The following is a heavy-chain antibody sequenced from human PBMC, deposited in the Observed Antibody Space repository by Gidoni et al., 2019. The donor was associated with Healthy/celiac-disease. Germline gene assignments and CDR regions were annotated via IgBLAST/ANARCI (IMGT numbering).Heavy chain of an antibody. CDR2: INAGNGNT. J-gene: IGHJ4*02. CDR1: GYTFTCYD. Sequence: QVQLVQSGAEVKKPGASVEVSCKASGYTFTCYDMHWVRQAPGQRLEWMGWINAGNGNTKYSQKFQGRVTITRDTSASTAYMELSSLRSEDTAVYYCARATATTVVSNYFDYWGQGTLVTVSS. V-gene: IGHV1-3*01. D-gene: IGHD4-17*01. CDR3: ARATATTVVSNYFDY.